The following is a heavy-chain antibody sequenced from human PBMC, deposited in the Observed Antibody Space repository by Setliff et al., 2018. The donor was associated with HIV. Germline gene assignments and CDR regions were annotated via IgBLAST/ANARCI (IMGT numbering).Heavy chain of an antibody. CDR3: AKDPPTLQWAFDY. Sequence: PGGSLRLSCAGSGFIFSNYAMYWVRQRPGKGLEWVSAISGSGGSTWYADSVKGRFTISRDNSKNTLYLQMNSLRAEDTAVYYCAKDPPTLQWAFDYWGQGTLVTVSS. CDR1: GFIFSNYA. CDR2: ISGSGGST. D-gene: IGHD2-8*01. J-gene: IGHJ4*02. V-gene: IGHV3-23*01.